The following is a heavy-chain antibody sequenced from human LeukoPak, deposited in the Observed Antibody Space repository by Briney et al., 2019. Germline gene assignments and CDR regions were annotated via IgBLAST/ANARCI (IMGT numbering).Heavy chain of an antibody. J-gene: IGHJ4*02. D-gene: IGHD3-10*01. CDR3: AKEVRGGDFDN. CDR2: ISGSGDST. V-gene: IGHV3-23*01. CDR1: GFTFSSNG. Sequence: GGSLRLSCVASGFTFSSNGMSWVRQAPGKGLEWVSAISGSGDSTYYADSVKGRFTISRDNSRNTLYLQMNSLRAEDTAVYYCAKEVRGGDFDNWGLGTLVTVSS.